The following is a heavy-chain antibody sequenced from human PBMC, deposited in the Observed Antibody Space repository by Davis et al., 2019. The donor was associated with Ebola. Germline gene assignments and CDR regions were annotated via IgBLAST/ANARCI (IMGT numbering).Heavy chain of an antibody. V-gene: IGHV3-21*01. CDR2: ISSSSSYI. J-gene: IGHJ4*02. Sequence: GGSLRLSCAASGFTFSIFAMNWVRQAPGKGLEWVSSISSSSSYIYYADSVKGRFTISRDNAKNSLYLQMNSLRAEDTAVYYCARVSIPGIAVSWGQGTLVTVSS. CDR3: ARVSIPGIAVS. CDR1: GFTFSIFA. D-gene: IGHD6-19*01.